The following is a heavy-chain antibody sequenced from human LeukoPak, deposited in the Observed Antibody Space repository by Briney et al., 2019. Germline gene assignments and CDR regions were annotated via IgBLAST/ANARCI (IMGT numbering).Heavy chain of an antibody. CDR2: ISYDGSNK. D-gene: IGHD5-24*01. CDR3: ARARFGYNRGPFDY. CDR1: GFTFSNYA. J-gene: IGHJ4*02. V-gene: IGHV3-30-3*01. Sequence: PGGSLRLSCAASGFTFSNYAIHWVRQAPGKGPEWVAFISYDGSNKHYADSVKGRFTISRDNSKNTLYLQMNSLRPEDTAVYYCARARFGYNRGPFDYWGQGILVTVSS.